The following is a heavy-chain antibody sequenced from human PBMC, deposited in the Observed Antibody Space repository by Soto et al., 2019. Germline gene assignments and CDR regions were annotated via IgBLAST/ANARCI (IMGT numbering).Heavy chain of an antibody. Sequence: SETLSLTCIVSGASISTGGYSWSWIRQPPGKGPEWIGYIYESGRTYYKPSLKSRASISMDKSRNQFSVRLTSVTAGDTAVYYCAKATATGGGAFDICGQGTMVTVSS. D-gene: IGHD2-8*02. CDR1: GASISTGGYS. CDR2: IYESGRT. V-gene: IGHV4-30-2*01. CDR3: AKATATGGGAFDI. J-gene: IGHJ3*02.